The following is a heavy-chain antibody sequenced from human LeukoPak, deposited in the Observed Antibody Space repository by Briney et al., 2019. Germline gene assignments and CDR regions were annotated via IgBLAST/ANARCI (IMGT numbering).Heavy chain of an antibody. Sequence: SETLSLTCTVSGGSISSYYWSWIRQPPGKGLEWIGYIYYSGSTNYNPSLKSRVTISVDTSKNQFSLKLSSVTAADTAVYYCARGDYDYVWGSYRMYYFDYWGQGTLVTVSS. D-gene: IGHD3-16*02. V-gene: IGHV4-59*01. J-gene: IGHJ4*02. CDR1: GGSISSYY. CDR2: IYYSGST. CDR3: ARGDYDYVWGSYRMYYFDY.